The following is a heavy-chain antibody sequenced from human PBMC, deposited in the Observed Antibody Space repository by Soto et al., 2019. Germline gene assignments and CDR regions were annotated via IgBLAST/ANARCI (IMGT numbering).Heavy chain of an antibody. CDR1: DFTLSSYG. CDR3: AKDVNYDVLAGYYYY. CDR2: IRGRGATT. D-gene: IGHD3-9*01. J-gene: IGHJ4*02. V-gene: IGHV3-23*01. Sequence: PGGSLRLSCAASDFTLSSYGMTWVRQPPGKGQEWVSTIRGRGATTYYADSVKGRFTISRDDSQNTLYLQMNSLRFDVTVVYFCAKDVNYDVLAGYYYYRGQGT.